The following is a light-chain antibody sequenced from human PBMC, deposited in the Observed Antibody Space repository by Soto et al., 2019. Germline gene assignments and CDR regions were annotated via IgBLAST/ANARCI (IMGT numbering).Light chain of an antibody. V-gene: IGLV7-46*01. CDR3: SLSYSGLRV. Sequence: QAVVTQEHSLTVSPGGTVTFTCGSSTGTVTTSHYPYWFQQKPGQAPRTLIYDTDNKHSWTPARFSGSLVGGKPALTLSGVLPEDEADYYCSLSYSGLRVFGGGTKLTVL. CDR1: TGTVTTSHY. CDR2: DTD. J-gene: IGLJ3*02.